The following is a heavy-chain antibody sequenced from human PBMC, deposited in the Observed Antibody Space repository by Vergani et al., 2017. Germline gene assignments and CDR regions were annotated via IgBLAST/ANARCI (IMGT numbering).Heavy chain of an antibody. J-gene: IGHJ4*02. CDR1: GFTFINAW. D-gene: IGHD5-18*01. Sequence: EVQLVESGGGLVKPGGSLRLSCAASGFTFINAWMTWVRQAPGKGLEWVGRIKSKTDGGKTYYAAPVKGKFTISRDDSKRLAYLQLSGLKTEDTAVYFCSRGRGYSFGYSDYWGQGTLVTVSS. CDR3: SRGRGYSFGYSDY. CDR2: IKSKTDGGKT. V-gene: IGHV3-15*01.